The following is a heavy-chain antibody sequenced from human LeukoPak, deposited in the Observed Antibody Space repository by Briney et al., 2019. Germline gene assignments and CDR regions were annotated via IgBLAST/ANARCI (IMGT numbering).Heavy chain of an antibody. D-gene: IGHD6-19*01. Sequence: ASVKASCKASGYTFTSYYMHWVRQAPGQGLEWMGIINPSGGSTSYAQKFQGRVTMTRDTSTSTVYMELSSLRSEDTAVYYCARGQPWYSSGWHYYFDYWGQGTLVTVSS. CDR1: GYTFTSYY. CDR2: INPSGGST. CDR3: ARGQPWYSSGWHYYFDY. V-gene: IGHV1-46*01. J-gene: IGHJ4*02.